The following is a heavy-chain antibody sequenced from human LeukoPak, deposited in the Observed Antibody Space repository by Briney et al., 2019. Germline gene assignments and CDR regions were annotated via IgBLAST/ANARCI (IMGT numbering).Heavy chain of an antibody. Sequence: PGGSLRLSCAASGFIFTDYWMHWVRQGPGKELVWVARISGDGRGTTYADSVKGRFTISRDNSKNTLYLQMNSLRAEDTAVYYCARETPEGPFDYWGQGTLVTVSS. CDR3: ARETPEGPFDY. CDR2: ISGDGRGT. V-gene: IGHV3-74*01. J-gene: IGHJ4*02. CDR1: GFIFTDYW.